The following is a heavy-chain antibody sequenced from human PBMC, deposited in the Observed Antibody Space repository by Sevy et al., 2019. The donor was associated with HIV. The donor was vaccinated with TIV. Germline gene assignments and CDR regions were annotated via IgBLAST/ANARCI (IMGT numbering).Heavy chain of an antibody. V-gene: IGHV4-59*01. J-gene: IGHJ5*02. CDR2: IYYSGST. D-gene: IGHD2-2*01. CDR3: ARDSTYCRSTSCYGEGFDP. Sequence: SETLSLTCTVSGGSISSYYWSWIRQPPGKGLEWIGYIYYSGSTNYNPSLKSRVTISVDTSKNQFSLKLSSVTAADTAVYYCARDSTYCRSTSCYGEGFDPWGQGTLVTVSS. CDR1: GGSISSYY.